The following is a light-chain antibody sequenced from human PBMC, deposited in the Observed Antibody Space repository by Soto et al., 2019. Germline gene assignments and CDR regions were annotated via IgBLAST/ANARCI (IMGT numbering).Light chain of an antibody. J-gene: IGKJ1*01. CDR3: QQYNSYSEA. CDR2: KAS. V-gene: IGKV1-5*03. CDR1: QSITSW. Sequence: IQMTQSPSTLSSSVGDRVTITCRASQSITSWLAWYRQKPGKAPKLLIYKASSLESGVPSRFRGSRSGTEFTLTISSLQPDDFETYYCQQYNSYSEAFGQGTKVDIK.